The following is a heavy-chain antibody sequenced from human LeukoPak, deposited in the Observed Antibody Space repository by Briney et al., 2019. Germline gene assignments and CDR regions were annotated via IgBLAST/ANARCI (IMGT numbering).Heavy chain of an antibody. Sequence: SVKVSCKASVGTFSSYAISWVRQAPGQGLEWMGGIIPIFGTANYAQKFQGRVTITTDESTSTAYMELSSLRSEDTAVYYCASSLGYDFWSGYSVYYFDYWGQGTLVTVSS. CDR1: VGTFSSYA. J-gene: IGHJ4*02. CDR3: ASSLGYDFWSGYSVYYFDY. V-gene: IGHV1-69*05. D-gene: IGHD3-3*01. CDR2: IIPIFGTA.